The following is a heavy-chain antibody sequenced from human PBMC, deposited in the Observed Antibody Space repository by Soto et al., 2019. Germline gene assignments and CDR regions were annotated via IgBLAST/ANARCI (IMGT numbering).Heavy chain of an antibody. Sequence: SETLSLTCAVYSGSFSGYYWSWIRQPPGKGLEWIGEINHSGSTNYNPSLKSRVTISVDTSKNQFSLKLSSVTAADSAVYHCGREGGETWDYEASWGQGTPVTVSS. CDR1: SGSFSGYY. J-gene: IGHJ5*02. CDR2: INHSGST. D-gene: IGHD1-7*01. CDR3: GREGGETWDYEAS. V-gene: IGHV4-34*01.